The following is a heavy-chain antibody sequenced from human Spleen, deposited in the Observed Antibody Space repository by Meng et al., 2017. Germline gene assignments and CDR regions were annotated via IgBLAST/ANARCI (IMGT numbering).Heavy chain of an antibody. CDR2: IGHSGFT. Sequence: QPQLQESGPGLVKPSEALSLTCSVSGGSINTSGYYWGWIRQPPGKGLEWIGSIGHSGFTYYTPSLKSRVTVSIDMSRNQFSLWLTSVTAADTAVYYCVRSSGWVKTGFDPWGQGTLVTVSS. D-gene: IGHD6-19*01. V-gene: IGHV4-39*01. CDR3: VRSSGWVKTGFDP. CDR1: GGSINTSGYY. J-gene: IGHJ5*02.